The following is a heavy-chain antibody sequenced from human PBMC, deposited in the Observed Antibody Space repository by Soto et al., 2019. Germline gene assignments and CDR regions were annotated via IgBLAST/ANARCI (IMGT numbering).Heavy chain of an antibody. CDR3: AGAPYYDFWSGYWLLT. CDR1: GFTFSSYA. Sequence: PGGSLRLSCAASGFTFSSYAMSWVRQAPGKGLEWVSAISGSGGSTYYADSVKGRFTISRDNSKNTLYLQMNSLRAEDTAVYYCAGAPYYDFWSGYWLLTWSQGTLVTVSS. V-gene: IGHV3-23*01. CDR2: ISGSGGST. J-gene: IGHJ4*02. D-gene: IGHD3-3*01.